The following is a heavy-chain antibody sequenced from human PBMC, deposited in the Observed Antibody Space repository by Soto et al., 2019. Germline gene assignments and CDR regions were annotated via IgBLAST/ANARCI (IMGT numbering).Heavy chain of an antibody. CDR3: ARLPKGSLVTA. V-gene: IGHV3-48*02. D-gene: IGHD2-21*02. Sequence: PGGSLRLSCVASGFRFSDHSMPWVRQSPGKGLQWIAYISSSSDNIYYAESVRGRVTVSRDNAKNALFLEMNSLRDDDTATYYCARLPKGSLVTAWGQGTRVTVSS. CDR2: ISSSSDNI. J-gene: IGHJ4*02. CDR1: GFRFSDHS.